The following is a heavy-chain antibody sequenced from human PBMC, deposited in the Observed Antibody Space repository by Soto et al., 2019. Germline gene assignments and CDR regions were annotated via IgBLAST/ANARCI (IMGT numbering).Heavy chain of an antibody. J-gene: IGHJ4*02. CDR3: AREIVGATGRNFDY. Sequence: QVQLVQSGAEVKKPGSSVKVSCKASGGTFSSYAISWVRQAPGQGLEWMGGIIPIFGTANYAQKFQGRVTIPEDKSTSTAYMELSSLRSEDTAVYYCAREIVGATGRNFDYWGQGTLVTVSS. V-gene: IGHV1-69*06. D-gene: IGHD1-26*01. CDR2: IIPIFGTA. CDR1: GGTFSSYA.